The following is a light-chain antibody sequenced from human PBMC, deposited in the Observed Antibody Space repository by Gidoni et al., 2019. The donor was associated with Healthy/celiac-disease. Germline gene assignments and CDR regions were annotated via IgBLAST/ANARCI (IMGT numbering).Light chain of an antibody. V-gene: IGKV3-15*01. Sequence: ATLSCRASQSVSSNLAWYQQKPGQAPRLLIYGASTRATGIPARFSGSGSGTEFTLTISSLQSEDFAVYYCQQYNNWPPWTFGQGTKVEIK. CDR2: GAS. CDR3: QQYNNWPPWT. J-gene: IGKJ1*01. CDR1: QSVSSN.